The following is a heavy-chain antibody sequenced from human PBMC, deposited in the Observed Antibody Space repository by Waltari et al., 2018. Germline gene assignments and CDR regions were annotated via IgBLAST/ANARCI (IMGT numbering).Heavy chain of an antibody. V-gene: IGHV4-59*01. CDR1: GGSISSYY. D-gene: IGHD2-21*02. CDR3: ARVGTVVTPYYYYYMDV. CDR2: IYYRRST. J-gene: IGHJ6*03. Sequence: QVQLQESGPGLVKPSETLSLTCTVSGGSISSYYWSWIRQPPGKGLEWIWYIYYRRSTNYNPSRKSRATISVDTSKNQFSLKLSAVTAADTAVYYCARVGTVVTPYYYYYMDVWGKGTTVTVSS.